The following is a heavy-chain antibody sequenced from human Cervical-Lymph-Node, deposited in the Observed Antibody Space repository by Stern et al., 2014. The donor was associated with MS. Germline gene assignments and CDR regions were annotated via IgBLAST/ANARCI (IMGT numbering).Heavy chain of an antibody. V-gene: IGHV4-31*03. Sequence: QVQLQESGPGLVKPSQTLSLTCTVSGGSISSGGYYWSWIRQHPGKGLEWIGYIYYSGSPYYNPSLKSRVTISVDTSKNQFSLKLSSVTAADTAVYYCARDSYSSSMFDPWGQGTLVTVSS. CDR1: GGSISSGGYY. CDR3: ARDSYSSSMFDP. CDR2: IYYSGSP. J-gene: IGHJ5*02. D-gene: IGHD6-13*01.